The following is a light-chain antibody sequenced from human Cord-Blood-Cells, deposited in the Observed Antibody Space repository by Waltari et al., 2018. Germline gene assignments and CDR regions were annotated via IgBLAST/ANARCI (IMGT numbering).Light chain of an antibody. V-gene: IGLV2-14*01. J-gene: IGLJ2*01. CDR2: DVS. CDR1: SSDVGGYNY. CDR3: SSYTSSSTVV. Sequence: QSALTQPASVSGSTGQSTTISCTGTSSDVGGYNYVSWYQQHPGKAPKLMIYDVSNLPSGVSNRFSGSKSGNTASLTSSGLQAEDEADYYCSSYTSSSTVVFGGGTKLTVL.